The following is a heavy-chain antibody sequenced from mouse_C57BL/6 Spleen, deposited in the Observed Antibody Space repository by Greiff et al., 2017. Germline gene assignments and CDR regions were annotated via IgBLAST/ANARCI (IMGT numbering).Heavy chain of an antibody. V-gene: IGHV5-17*01. CDR1: GFTFSDYG. J-gene: IGHJ1*03. CDR2: ISSGSSTI. Sequence: EVKLMESGGGLVKPGGSLKLSCAASGFTFSDYGMHWVRQAPEKGLEWVAYISSGSSTIYYADTVKGRFTIARDNAKNTLFLQMTSLRSEDTAMYYCARPAWYCDVWGTGTTVTVSS. CDR3: ARPAWYCDV.